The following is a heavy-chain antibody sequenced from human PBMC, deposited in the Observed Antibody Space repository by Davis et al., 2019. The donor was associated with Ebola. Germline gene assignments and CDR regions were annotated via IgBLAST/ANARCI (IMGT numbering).Heavy chain of an antibody. CDR2: IYYSGST. CDR3: ARGGWGAGGY. CDR1: GGSISGYY. J-gene: IGHJ4*02. Sequence: MPGGSLRLSCTVSGGSISGYYWSWIRQPPGKGLEWIGYIYYSGSTNYNPSLKSRVTISVDTSKNQFSLKLSSVTAADTAVYYCARGGWGAGGYWGQGTLVTVSS. V-gene: IGHV4-59*01. D-gene: IGHD2-15*01.